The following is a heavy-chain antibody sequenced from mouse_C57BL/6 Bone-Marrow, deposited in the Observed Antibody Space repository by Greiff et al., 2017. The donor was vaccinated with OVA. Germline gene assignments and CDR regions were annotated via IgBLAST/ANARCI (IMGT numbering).Heavy chain of an antibody. D-gene: IGHD1-1*02. CDR2: IYPSDSET. V-gene: IGHV1-61*01. CDR3: ARSPYGDYFDY. J-gene: IGHJ2*01. Sequence: QVQLKQPGAELVRPGSSVKLSCKASGYTFTSYWMDWVKQRPGQGLEWIGNIYPSDSETHYNQKFKDKATLTVDKSSSTAYMQLISLTSEDAAVYYCARSPYGDYFDYWGQGTTLTVSS. CDR1: GYTFTSYW.